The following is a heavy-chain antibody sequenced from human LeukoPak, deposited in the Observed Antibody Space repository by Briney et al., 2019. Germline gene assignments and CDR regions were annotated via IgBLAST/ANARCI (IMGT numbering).Heavy chain of an antibody. V-gene: IGHV3-74*01. Sequence: GGSLRLSCAASGFTFSDYWMHWVRQAPGKGLVWVSGINTDGSGTTYADSVKGRFSISRDNAKNTLYLQMNSLRDEDTAVYYCARIFCSGGSCLDYWGQGTLVTVSS. CDR1: GFTFSDYW. CDR3: ARIFCSGGSCLDY. D-gene: IGHD2-15*01. J-gene: IGHJ4*02. CDR2: INTDGSGT.